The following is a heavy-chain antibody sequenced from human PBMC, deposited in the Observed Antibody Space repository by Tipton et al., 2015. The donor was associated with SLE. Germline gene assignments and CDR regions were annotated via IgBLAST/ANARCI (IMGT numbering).Heavy chain of an antibody. CDR2: ISSSSSYI. CDR1: GFSFSTYS. Sequence: SLRLSCAASGFSFSTYSMNWVRQAPGKGLEWVSSISSSSSYIYYADSVKGRFTISRDNAKSSVYLQMNSLRAEDMAVYYCARVLNSGWLIDYWGQGTLVTVSS. CDR3: ARVLNSGWLIDY. V-gene: IGHV3-21*01. J-gene: IGHJ4*02. D-gene: IGHD6-19*01.